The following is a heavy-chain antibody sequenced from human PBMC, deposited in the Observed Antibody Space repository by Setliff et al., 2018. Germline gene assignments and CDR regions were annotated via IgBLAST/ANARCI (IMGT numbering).Heavy chain of an antibody. J-gene: IGHJ4*02. Sequence: SGGSLRLSCAASGFSISDHYMDWVRQAPGKGLEWVGRTKNKANAGYMEYAASVKDRSIISRDDSKNSLYLQMYSLKSDDTAVYYCVRAVVIRGSKPLDSWGQGTLVT. CDR1: GFSISDHY. CDR3: VRAVVIRGSKPLDS. V-gene: IGHV3-72*01. D-gene: IGHD3-10*01. CDR2: TKNKANAGYM.